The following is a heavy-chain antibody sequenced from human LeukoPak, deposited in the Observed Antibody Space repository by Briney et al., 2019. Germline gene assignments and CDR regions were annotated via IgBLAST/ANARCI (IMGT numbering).Heavy chain of an antibody. V-gene: IGHV4-59*01. CDR3: ARVRGDFETD. CDR1: GGSISSYY. D-gene: IGHD3-16*01. CDR2: RYYSGST. J-gene: IGHJ1*01. Sequence: PSVTLSLTCSVSGGSISSYYWTWIRQAPGQGLEWIGYRYYSGSTTYNPSLKSRVTISVDTSKSQFSLKLISVTAADTAIYYCARVRGDFETDWGQGTLVTVSS.